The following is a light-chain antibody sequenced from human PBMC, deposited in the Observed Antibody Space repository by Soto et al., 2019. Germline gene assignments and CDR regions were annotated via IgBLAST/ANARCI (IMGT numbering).Light chain of an antibody. CDR2: VAS. J-gene: IGKJ1*01. Sequence: DIQLTQSPSFLSASVGDRVTITCRASEDISSYLAWYQQKPGKAPKLLIYVASTLQSGVPSRFSGSGSGTEFTLTISSLQPEDFATYYCQQLNNYPRTFGQGTKVEIK. CDR1: EDISSY. CDR3: QQLNNYPRT. V-gene: IGKV1-9*01.